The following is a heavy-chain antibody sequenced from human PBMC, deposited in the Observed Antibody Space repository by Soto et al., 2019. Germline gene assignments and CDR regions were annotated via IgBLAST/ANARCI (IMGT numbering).Heavy chain of an antibody. CDR3: ARDRPDCSSTSCPHWGRYYYYGMDV. V-gene: IGHV3-21*01. J-gene: IGHJ6*02. Sequence: GGSLRLSCAASGFTFSSYSMNWVRQAPGKGLEWVSSISSSSSYIYYADSVKGRFTISRDNAKNSLYLQMNSLRAEDTAVYYCARDRPDCSSTSCPHWGRYYYYGMDVWGQGTTVTVSS. D-gene: IGHD2-2*01. CDR1: GFTFSSYS. CDR2: ISSSSSYI.